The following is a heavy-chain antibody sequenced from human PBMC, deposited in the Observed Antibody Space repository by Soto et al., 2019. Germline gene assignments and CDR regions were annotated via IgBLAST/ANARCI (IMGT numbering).Heavy chain of an antibody. CDR1: GGTFSSYA. V-gene: IGHV1-69*13. CDR2: IIPIFGTA. D-gene: IGHD6-19*01. J-gene: IGHJ6*02. Sequence: SVKVSCKXSGGTFSSYAISWVRQAPGQGLEWMGGIIPIFGTANYAQKFQGRVTITADESTSTAYMELSSLRSEDTAVYYCARDSNSSGWYQTLYYYYGMDVWGQGTTVTVSS. CDR3: ARDSNSSGWYQTLYYYYGMDV.